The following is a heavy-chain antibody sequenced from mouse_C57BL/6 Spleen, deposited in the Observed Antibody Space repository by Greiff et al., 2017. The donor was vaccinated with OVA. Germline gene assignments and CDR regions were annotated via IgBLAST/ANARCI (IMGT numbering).Heavy chain of an antibody. V-gene: IGHV1-81*01. CDR1: GYTFTSYG. CDR2: IYPRSGNT. J-gene: IGHJ4*01. D-gene: IGHD2-4*01. Sequence: VKVVESGAELARPGASVKLSCKASGYTFTSYGISWVKQRTGQGLEWIGEIYPRSGNTYYNEKFKGKATLTADKSSSTAYMELRSLTSEDSAVYFCASPVGNYDYGEGAMDYWGQGTSVTVSS. CDR3: ASPVGNYDYGEGAMDY.